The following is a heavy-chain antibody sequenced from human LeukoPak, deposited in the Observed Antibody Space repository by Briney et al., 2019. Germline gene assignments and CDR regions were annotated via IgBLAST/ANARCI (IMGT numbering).Heavy chain of an antibody. J-gene: IGHJ4*02. CDR2: IWYDGSNK. CDR1: GFTFSSYG. D-gene: IGHD6-13*01. CDR3: AKVPDSRSWLSH. Sequence: GGSLRLSCAASGFTFSSYGMHWVRQAPGKGLEWVAVIWYDGSNKYYADSVKGRFTISRDNSKNTLYLQMNSLRAEDTAVYYCAKVPDSRSWLSHWGQGTLVTVSS. V-gene: IGHV3-33*06.